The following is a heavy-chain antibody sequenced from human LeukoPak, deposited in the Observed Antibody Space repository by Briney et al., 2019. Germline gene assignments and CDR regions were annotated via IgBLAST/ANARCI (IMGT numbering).Heavy chain of an antibody. CDR1: GASIGGHY. J-gene: IGHJ4*02. CDR2: IFFSGSP. V-gene: IGHV4-59*08. CDR3: ARGPDTRGYSYYFDY. D-gene: IGHD5-18*01. Sequence: SETLSLMCTMSGASIGGHYWNRIRQPPGKGLEWIGHIFFSGSPSYSPSLKSRVTMSVDTSKTQFSLRLSSVTAADTAVYYCARGPDTRGYSYYFDYWGQGTLVSVSS.